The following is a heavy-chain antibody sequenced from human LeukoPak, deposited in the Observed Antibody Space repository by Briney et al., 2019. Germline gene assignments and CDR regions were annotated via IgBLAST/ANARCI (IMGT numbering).Heavy chain of an antibody. D-gene: IGHD6-19*01. J-gene: IGHJ4*02. V-gene: IGHV3-23*01. CDR3: AKDRGYSSGWLGLDY. Sequence: GGSLRLSCAAPGFTFSSYAMSWVRQAPGKGLEWVSAISGSGGSTYYADSVKGRFTISRDNSKNTLYLQMNSLRAEDTAVYYCAKDRGYSSGWLGLDYWGQGTLVTVSS. CDR1: GFTFSSYA. CDR2: ISGSGGST.